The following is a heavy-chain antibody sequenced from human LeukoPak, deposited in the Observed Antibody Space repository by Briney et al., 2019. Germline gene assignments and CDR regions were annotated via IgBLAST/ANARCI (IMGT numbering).Heavy chain of an antibody. Sequence: PGGSLRLSCAASGFTFSSYAMSWVRQAPGKGLEWVSAISGSGGSTYYADSVKGRFTISRDNSKNTLYLQMNSLRAEDTAVYYCAKDIPLLIRYYYDSSGSSDAFDIWGQGTMVTVSS. CDR1: GFTFSSYA. D-gene: IGHD3-22*01. J-gene: IGHJ3*02. V-gene: IGHV3-23*01. CDR2: ISGSGGST. CDR3: AKDIPLLIRYYYDSSGSSDAFDI.